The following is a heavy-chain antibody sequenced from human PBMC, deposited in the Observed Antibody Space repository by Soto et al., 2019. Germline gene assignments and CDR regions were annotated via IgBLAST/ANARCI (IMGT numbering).Heavy chain of an antibody. CDR1: GFSFSDSV. CDR2: ITSTADTYAT. V-gene: IGHV3-73*01. CDR3: TGSMSFAFDI. J-gene: IGHJ3*02. Sequence: EVQLVESGGGLVQPGGSLKLSCAASGFSFSDSVMHWVRQVSGKGLEWVGRITSTADTYATAYAASVKGRFTVSRDDSKTTAYLKMNSLKTEDTAVYYCTGSMSFAFDIWGQGKMVHVSS.